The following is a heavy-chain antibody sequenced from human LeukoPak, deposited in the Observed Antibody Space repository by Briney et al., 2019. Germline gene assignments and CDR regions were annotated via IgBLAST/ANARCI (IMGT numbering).Heavy chain of an antibody. CDR1: GLTFSSYA. D-gene: IGHD5-12*01. CDR2: ITNSGGST. J-gene: IGHJ4*02. V-gene: IGHV3-23*01. Sequence: PGGSLRLSCAASGLTFSSYAMYWVRQAPGKGLEWVSSITNSGGSTYYVDPVKGRFTISRDNSKNVLYLQMNSLRAEDTAVYYCAPYRLSIIDSWGQGTLVTVSS. CDR3: APYRLSIIDS.